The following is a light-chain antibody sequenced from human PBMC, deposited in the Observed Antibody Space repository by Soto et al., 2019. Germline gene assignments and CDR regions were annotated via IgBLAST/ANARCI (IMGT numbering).Light chain of an antibody. V-gene: IGKV1-5*03. J-gene: IGKJ3*01. Sequence: DIQMTQSPSTLSASVGDRVTITCRASQSNSSWLAWYQQKPGKAPKLLIYKASNLESGVPSRFSGSGSGTEFTLTISSLQPDDFATYYCQQYKSYCTFGPGTKVDIK. CDR1: QSNSSW. CDR3: QQYKSYCT. CDR2: KAS.